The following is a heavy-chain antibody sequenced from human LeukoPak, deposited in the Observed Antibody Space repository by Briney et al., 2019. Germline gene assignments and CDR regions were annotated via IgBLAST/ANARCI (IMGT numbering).Heavy chain of an antibody. Sequence: GGSLRLSCAASGFTFSSYGMHWVRQAPGKGLEWVAVVSYDGSNRYYADSVKGRFTISRDNAKNTLYLQMNSLRAEDTAVYYCARRAGDYSHPYDYWGQGTLVTVSS. J-gene: IGHJ4*02. D-gene: IGHD3-22*01. CDR2: VSYDGSNR. CDR1: GFTFSSYG. CDR3: ARRAGDYSHPYDY. V-gene: IGHV3-30*03.